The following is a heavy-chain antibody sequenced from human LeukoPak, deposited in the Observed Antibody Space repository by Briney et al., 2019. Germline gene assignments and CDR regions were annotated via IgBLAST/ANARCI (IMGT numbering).Heavy chain of an antibody. Sequence: GGSLRLSCTASGFTFGDYAMSWVRQAPGKGLEWVGFIRKKTYGGTAEHAASVKGRFTISTDGSKSIAYLQMNSLKTEDTAVYYCTRGPEPGRVFDYWGQGTLVTVSS. V-gene: IGHV3-49*04. CDR1: GFTFGDYA. D-gene: IGHD1-14*01. CDR2: IRKKTYGGTA. CDR3: TRGPEPGRVFDY. J-gene: IGHJ4*02.